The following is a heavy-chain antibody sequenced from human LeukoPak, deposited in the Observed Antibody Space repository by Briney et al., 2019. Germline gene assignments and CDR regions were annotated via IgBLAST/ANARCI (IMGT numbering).Heavy chain of an antibody. J-gene: IGHJ5*02. CDR2: IYSGGST. D-gene: IGHD3-22*01. CDR3: ARDLNYHTAS. CDR1: GFSVSSNY. V-gene: IGHV3-53*01. Sequence: PGGSLRLSCAASGFSVSSNYMSWVRQAPGKGLEWVSVIYSGGSTYYADSVKGRFTISRDNSKNTVYLQMNSLRAEDTAVYYCARDLNYHTASWGQGTLVTVSS.